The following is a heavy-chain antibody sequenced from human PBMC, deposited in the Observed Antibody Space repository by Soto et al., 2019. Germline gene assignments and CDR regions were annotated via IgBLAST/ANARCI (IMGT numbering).Heavy chain of an antibody. Sequence: LSLTCTVSGGSISSSSYYWGWIRQPPGKGLEWIGSIYYSGSTYYNPSLKSRVTISVDTSKNQFSLKLSSVTAADTAVYYCARQDYGDYYYYYGMDVWGQGTTVTVSS. CDR1: GGSISSSSYY. V-gene: IGHV4-39*01. CDR3: ARQDYGDYYYYYGMDV. CDR2: IYYSGST. D-gene: IGHD4-17*01. J-gene: IGHJ6*02.